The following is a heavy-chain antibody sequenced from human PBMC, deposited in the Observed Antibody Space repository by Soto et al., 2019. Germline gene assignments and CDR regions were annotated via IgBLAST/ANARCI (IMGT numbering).Heavy chain of an antibody. V-gene: IGHV4-39*01. CDR1: GGSISSSSYY. Sequence: QLQLQESGPGLVKPSETLSLTCTVSGGSISSSSYYWGWIRQPPGKGLEWIGSIYYSGSTYYNPSLKSRVTISVDTSKNQFSLKLSSVTAADTAVYYCARRQSSGWADFDYWGQGTLVTVSS. J-gene: IGHJ4*02. D-gene: IGHD6-19*01. CDR3: ARRQSSGWADFDY. CDR2: IYYSGST.